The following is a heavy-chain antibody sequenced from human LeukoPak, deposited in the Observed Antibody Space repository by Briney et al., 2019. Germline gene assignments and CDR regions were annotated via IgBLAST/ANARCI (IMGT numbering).Heavy chain of an antibody. J-gene: IGHJ3*02. CDR3: AIFSVGATPPDAFDI. CDR2: SDPEDGET. Sequence: ASVKVSCKVSGYTLTELSMHWVRQAPGKGLEWMGGSDPEDGETIYAQKFQGRVTMTEDTSTDTAYMELSSLRSEDTAVYYCAIFSVGATPPDAFDIWGQGTMVTVSS. D-gene: IGHD1-26*01. V-gene: IGHV1-24*01. CDR1: GYTLTELS.